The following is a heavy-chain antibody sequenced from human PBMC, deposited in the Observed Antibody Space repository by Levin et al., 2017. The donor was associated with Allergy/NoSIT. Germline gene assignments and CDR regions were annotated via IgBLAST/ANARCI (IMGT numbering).Heavy chain of an antibody. CDR2: ISSSSSTI. CDR1: GFTFSSYS. J-gene: IGHJ5*02. V-gene: IGHV3-48*02. CDR3: ARDYNWNYVGNNWFDP. D-gene: IGHD1-7*01. Sequence: GESLKISCAASGFTFSSYSMNWVRQAPGKGLEWVSYISSSSSTIYYADSVKGRFTISRDNAKNSLYLQMNSLRDEDTAVYYCARDYNWNYVGNNWFDPWGQGTLVTVSS.